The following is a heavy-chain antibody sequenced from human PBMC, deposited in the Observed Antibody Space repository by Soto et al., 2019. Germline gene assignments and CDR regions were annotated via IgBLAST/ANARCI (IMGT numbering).Heavy chain of an antibody. CDR1: GGSITNNNYY. V-gene: IGHV4-30-4*01. J-gene: IGHJ4*02. CDR3: ARGPTSDKVDY. CDR2: MYNSGTT. Sequence: SETLSLTCTGSGGSITNNNYYWSWIRQPPGKGLEWIGHMYNSGTTYSNPSLKGRVTISGDTSKNQFSLNLSSVTAADTAVYYCARGPTSDKVDYWGQGTLVTVSS.